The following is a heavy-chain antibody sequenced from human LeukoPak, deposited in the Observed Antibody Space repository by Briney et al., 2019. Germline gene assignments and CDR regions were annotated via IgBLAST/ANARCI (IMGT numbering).Heavy chain of an antibody. J-gene: IGHJ4*02. V-gene: IGHV1-18*01. Sequence: ASVKVSCKTSGYTFTSYGLYWVRQAPGQGLERMGWISGYNAETNYARKFQGRVTMTTDTSTTTAYMELTSLTSDDTALYYCAREGDSAGWYRPAFRLIDYWGQGTMVTVSS. CDR1: GYTFTSYG. CDR3: AREGDSAGWYRPAFRLIDY. CDR2: ISGYNAET. D-gene: IGHD6-19*01.